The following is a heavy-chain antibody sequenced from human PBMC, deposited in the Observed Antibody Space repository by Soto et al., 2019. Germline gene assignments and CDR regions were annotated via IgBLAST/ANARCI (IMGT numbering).Heavy chain of an antibody. CDR3: AGVLFGSGSYYDY. D-gene: IGHD3-10*01. J-gene: IGHJ4*02. V-gene: IGHV4-61*01. CDR2: IYYKGST. Sequence: SETLSLTCTLSGGSVSSGSYYWRWIRQPPGDRLERIGHIYYKGSTNYNPSLKSRVTISVDTSKNQFSLKLSSVTAADTAVYCCAGVLFGSGSYYDYWGQGTLVTV. CDR1: GGSVSSGSYY.